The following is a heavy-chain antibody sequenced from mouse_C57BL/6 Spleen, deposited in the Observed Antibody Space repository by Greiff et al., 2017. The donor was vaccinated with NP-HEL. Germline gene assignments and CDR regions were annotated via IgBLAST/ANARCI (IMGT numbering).Heavy chain of an antibody. CDR2: IYPGGGYT. J-gene: IGHJ2*01. D-gene: IGHD2-4*01. CDR3: ARGGVYYDYDGGNYFDY. CDR1: GYTFTNYW. Sequence: QVQLQQSGAELVRPGTSVKMSCKASGYTFTNYWIGWAKQRPGHGLEWIGDIYPGGGYTNYNEKFKGKATLTADKSSSTAYMQFSSLTSEDSAIYYCARGGVYYDYDGGNYFDYWGQGTTLTVSS. V-gene: IGHV1-63*01.